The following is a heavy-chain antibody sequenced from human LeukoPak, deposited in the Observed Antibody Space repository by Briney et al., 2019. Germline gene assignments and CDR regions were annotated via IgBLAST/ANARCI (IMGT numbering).Heavy chain of an antibody. J-gene: IGHJ5*02. V-gene: IGHV1-2*02. CDR1: GYTFTSYG. Sequence: ASVKVSCKASGYTFTSYGISWVRQAPGQGLEWMGWINPNSGGTNYAQKFQGRVTMTRDTSISTAYMELSRLRSDDTAVYYCARDPHYYDSSGPGGFDPWGQGTLVTVSS. CDR2: INPNSGGT. CDR3: ARDPHYYDSSGPGGFDP. D-gene: IGHD3-22*01.